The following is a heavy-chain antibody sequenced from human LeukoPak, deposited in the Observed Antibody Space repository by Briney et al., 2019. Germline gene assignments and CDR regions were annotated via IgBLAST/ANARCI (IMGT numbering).Heavy chain of an antibody. CDR1: GFTFSDYY. CDR2: ISSSGSTI. D-gene: IGHD2-2*01. V-gene: IGHV3-11*01. Sequence: GGSLRLSCAASGFTFSDYYMSWIRQAPGKGLEWVSYISSSGSTIYYADSVKGRFTISRDNAKNSLYLQMNSLRAEDTAVYYCARDSSNNYYYYYGMDVWGQGTTVTVSS. CDR3: ARDSSNNYYYYYGMDV. J-gene: IGHJ6*02.